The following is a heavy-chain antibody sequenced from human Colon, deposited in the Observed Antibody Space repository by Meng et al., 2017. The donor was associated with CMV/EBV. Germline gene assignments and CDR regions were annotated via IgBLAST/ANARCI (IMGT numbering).Heavy chain of an antibody. Sequence: CTVDGGSVSGYHWHWFRQTPQRGLEWIGHVNGGGSSDTNPSLKSRVTISLDTSKKQFSLRLTSVTVADTGVYYCARGMVVIAPWFDAWGHGTLVTVSS. V-gene: IGHV4-34*01. D-gene: IGHD2-21*01. CDR1: GGSVSGYH. CDR3: ARGMVVIAPWFDA. CDR2: VNGGGSS. J-gene: IGHJ5*01.